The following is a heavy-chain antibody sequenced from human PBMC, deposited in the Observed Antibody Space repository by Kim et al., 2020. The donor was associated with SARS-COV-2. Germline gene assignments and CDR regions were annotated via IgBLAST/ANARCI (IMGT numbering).Heavy chain of an antibody. J-gene: IGHJ6*03. D-gene: IGHD3-3*01. CDR2: IYYSGST. V-gene: IGHV4-59*01. CDR1: GGSISSYY. CDR3: ARAQPITIFGVVSSMDV. Sequence: SETLSLTCTVSGGSISSYYWSWIRQPPGKGLEWIGYIYYSGSTNYNPSLKSRVTISVDTSKNQFSLKLSSVTAADTAVYYCARAQPITIFGVVSSMDVWGKGTTGTVSS.